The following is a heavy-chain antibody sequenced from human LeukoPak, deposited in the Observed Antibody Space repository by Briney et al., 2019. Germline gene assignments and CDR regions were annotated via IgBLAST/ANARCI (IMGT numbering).Heavy chain of an antibody. CDR3: AREAIVGATSGAFDI. CDR2: ISYDGSNK. Sequence: PGGSLRLSCAASGFTFSSYAMHWVRQAPGKGLEWVAVISYDGSNKYYADSVKGRFTISRDNSKNTLYLQMSSLRAEDTAVYYCAREAIVGATSGAFDIWGQGTMVTVSS. V-gene: IGHV3-30-3*01. J-gene: IGHJ3*02. CDR1: GFTFSSYA. D-gene: IGHD1-26*01.